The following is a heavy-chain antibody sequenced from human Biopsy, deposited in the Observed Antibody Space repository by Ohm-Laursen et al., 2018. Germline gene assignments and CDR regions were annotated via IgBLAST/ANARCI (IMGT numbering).Heavy chain of an antibody. V-gene: IGHV4-34*01. CDR3: ARGPYGDNAGAFDV. J-gene: IGHJ3*01. Sequence: LSLTCSVDGGSFSGYDWTWIRQPPGKGLEWVGEFSHTGTTIYNPSLKSRLTISVDKSKNHFSPRLTSVTAADTATYFCARGPYGDNAGAFDVWGQGTVVTVSS. CDR1: GGSFSGYD. D-gene: IGHD4/OR15-4a*01. CDR2: FSHTGTT.